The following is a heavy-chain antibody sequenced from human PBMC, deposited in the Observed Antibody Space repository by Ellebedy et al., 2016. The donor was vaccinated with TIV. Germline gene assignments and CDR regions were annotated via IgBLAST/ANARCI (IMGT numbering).Heavy chain of an antibody. CDR3: ARGGTGCFDI. D-gene: IGHD1-1*01. CDR1: GFTFSYYA. Sequence: GESLKISCAASGFTFSYYALHWVRQAPGKGLEWVAVISDDGTSEHYGDSVKGRFTISRDNAKNTMYVEMNSLRVDGTAVYYCARGGTGCFDIWGQGTMVIVSS. CDR2: ISDDGTSE. J-gene: IGHJ3*02. V-gene: IGHV3-30-3*01.